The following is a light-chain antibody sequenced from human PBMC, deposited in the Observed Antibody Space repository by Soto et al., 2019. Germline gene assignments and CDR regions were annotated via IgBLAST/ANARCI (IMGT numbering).Light chain of an antibody. CDR1: QNLLYSSNKKNY. V-gene: IGKV4-1*01. J-gene: IGKJ3*01. CDR2: WAS. Sequence: DIVMTQSPESLAVSLGERATIHCKSSQNLLYSSNKKNYLGWYQQKTGQPPKLLLYWASTREDGVPDRFSGSGSGTDFTLTISSLQAEDVAVYYCQQYYSLPLTFGPGTKVDIK. CDR3: QQYYSLPLT.